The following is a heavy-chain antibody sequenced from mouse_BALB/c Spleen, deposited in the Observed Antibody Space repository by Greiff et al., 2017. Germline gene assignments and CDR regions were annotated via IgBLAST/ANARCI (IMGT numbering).Heavy chain of an antibody. V-gene: IGHV5-12-2*01. D-gene: IGHD2-4*01. CDR1: GFTFSSYT. CDR2: ISNGGGST. Sequence: DVHLVESGGGLVQPGGSLKLSCAASGFTFSSYTMSWVRQTPEKRLEWVAYISNGGGSTYYPDTVKGRFTISRDNAKNTLYLQMSSLKSEDTAMYYCARHNDYDWAWFAYWGQGTLVTVSA. J-gene: IGHJ3*01. CDR3: ARHNDYDWAWFAY.